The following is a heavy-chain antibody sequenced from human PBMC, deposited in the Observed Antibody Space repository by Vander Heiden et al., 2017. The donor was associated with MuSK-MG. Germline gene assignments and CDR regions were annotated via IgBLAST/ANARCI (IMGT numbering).Heavy chain of an antibody. Sequence: EVQLVESGGGLIPPGGSLSLSCAASGFTVSSNYMSWVRQAPGKGLEWVSGIYGGGRTYYADSVKGRFTISRDNSKNTLYLQMNSLRAEDTAVYYCARVVVPAAKINWFDPWGQGTLVTVSS. CDR2: IYGGGRT. V-gene: IGHV3-53*01. CDR1: GFTVSSNY. CDR3: ARVVVPAAKINWFDP. J-gene: IGHJ5*02. D-gene: IGHD2-2*01.